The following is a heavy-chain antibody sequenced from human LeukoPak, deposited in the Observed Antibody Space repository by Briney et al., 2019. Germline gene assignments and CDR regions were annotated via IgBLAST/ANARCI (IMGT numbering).Heavy chain of an antibody. D-gene: IGHD3-22*01. Sequence: SETLSLTCTVPVRPISSGRYSWSRISLLPGEGLEWIGHIYCSGNTYYNAVLKTRVTISLDTSKNQFSLKLTSVTGADTAVYYCARVPDSSGYYSAAFDIWGHGTMVTVSS. CDR1: VRPISSGRYS. J-gene: IGHJ3*02. CDR3: ARVPDSSGYYSAAFDI. CDR2: IYCSGNT. V-gene: IGHV4-31*03.